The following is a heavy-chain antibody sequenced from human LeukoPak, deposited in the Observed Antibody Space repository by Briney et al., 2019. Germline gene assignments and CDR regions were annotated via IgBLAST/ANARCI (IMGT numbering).Heavy chain of an antibody. Sequence: GGSLRLSCAASGFTFSHYGMHWVRLAPGKGREWVLAIWYDGSKAYSADSVKGRFTISRDNAKNSPYLQMNSLRAEDTAVYYCAAGYGSGSSDWFDPWGQGTLVTVSS. V-gene: IGHV3-33*03. D-gene: IGHD3-10*01. CDR3: AAGYGSGSSDWFDP. CDR1: GFTFSHYG. CDR2: IWYDGSKA. J-gene: IGHJ5*02.